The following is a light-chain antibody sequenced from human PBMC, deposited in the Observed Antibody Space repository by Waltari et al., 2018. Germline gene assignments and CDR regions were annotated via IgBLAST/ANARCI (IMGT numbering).Light chain of an antibody. CDR1: QSVSRA. J-gene: IGKJ1*01. Sequence: VLTPSPGTLSMSLGARAPLSCRASQSVSRALTWYQQKPGQAPRLLIYGASTRATGNPDRFSGSGSGTDFSLTISRLEPDDFAVYYCQHYLRLPVTFGQGTTVEI. CDR2: GAS. CDR3: QHYLRLPVT. V-gene: IGKV3-20*01.